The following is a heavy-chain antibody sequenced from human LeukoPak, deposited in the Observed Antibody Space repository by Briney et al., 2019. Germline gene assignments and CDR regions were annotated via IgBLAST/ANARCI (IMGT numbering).Heavy chain of an antibody. Sequence: SQTLSLTCTVSVDSISSGSYYWSWIRQPAGKGLEWIGRIYTSGSTNYNPSLKSRLTISVDTSKNQFSLKLSSVTPADTAVYYCARGWNDFWSGYLGDYWGQGALVTVST. CDR3: ARGWNDFWSGYLGDY. J-gene: IGHJ4*02. V-gene: IGHV4-61*02. D-gene: IGHD3-3*01. CDR2: IYTSGST. CDR1: VDSISSGSYY.